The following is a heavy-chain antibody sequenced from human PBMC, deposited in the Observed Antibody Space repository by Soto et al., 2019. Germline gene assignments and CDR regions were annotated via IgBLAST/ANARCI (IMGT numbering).Heavy chain of an antibody. J-gene: IGHJ5*02. CDR2: IKQDGSEK. Sequence: EAQLVESGGGLVQPGGSLRVSCEVSGFTFSSYWMSWVRQAPGKGLEWVAKIKQDGSEKDYVDSVKGRFTISRDNANNTLSLHMYSLRAEDTAVYYGARGGRDAYNWFDPWGQGTLVTVSS. CDR3: ARGGRDAYNWFDP. D-gene: IGHD3-16*01. CDR1: GFTFSSYW. V-gene: IGHV3-7*01.